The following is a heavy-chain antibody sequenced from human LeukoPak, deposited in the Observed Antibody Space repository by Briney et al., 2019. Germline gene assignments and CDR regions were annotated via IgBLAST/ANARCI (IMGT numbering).Heavy chain of an antibody. D-gene: IGHD3-22*01. CDR1: GFSVSSNH. Sequence: GGSLRLSCTASGFSVSSNHMSWVRQAPGKGLEWVSLMYGGGATPYAESVKGRFTLSRDNSKNTLFFEMNSLRAEDTAVYYCARLAAGYWYFDLWGRGTLVTVSS. CDR2: MYGGGAT. J-gene: IGHJ2*01. CDR3: ARLAAGYWYFDL. V-gene: IGHV3-53*01.